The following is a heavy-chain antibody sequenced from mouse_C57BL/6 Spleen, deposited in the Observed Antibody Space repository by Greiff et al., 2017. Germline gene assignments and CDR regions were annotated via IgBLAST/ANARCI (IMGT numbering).Heavy chain of an antibody. J-gene: IGHJ2*01. CDR1: GYTFTSYW. CDR3: ARFIITTVPYYFDY. CDR2: IHPNSGST. V-gene: IGHV1-64*01. D-gene: IGHD1-1*01. Sequence: LQPGAELVKPGASVKLSCKASGYTFTSYWLHWVKQRPGQGLEWIGMIHPNSGSTNYNEKFKSKATLTVDKSSSTAYMQLSSLTSEDSAVYYCARFIITTVPYYFDYWGQGTTLTVSS.